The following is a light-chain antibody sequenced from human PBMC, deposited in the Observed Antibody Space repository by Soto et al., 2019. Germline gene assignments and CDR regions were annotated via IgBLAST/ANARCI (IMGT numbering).Light chain of an antibody. V-gene: IGKV3-15*01. CDR3: HQYNNWPLT. CDR2: GAS. Sequence: EIVMTQSPATLSVSPGERATLSCRASQSVSSNLAWYHQKPGQAPRLLIYGASTRATGIPARFSGSRSGTEFTLTISSLQSEDFAVYYCHQYNNWPLTFGQGTNVEIK. J-gene: IGKJ1*01. CDR1: QSVSSN.